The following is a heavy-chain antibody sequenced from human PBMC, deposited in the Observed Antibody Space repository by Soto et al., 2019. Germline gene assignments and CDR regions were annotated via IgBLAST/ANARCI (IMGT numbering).Heavy chain of an antibody. CDR1: GFTFSSYA. CDR2: ISYDGSNK. Sequence: GGSLRLSCAASGFTFSSYAMHWVRQAPGKGLEWVAVISYDGSNKYYADSVKGRFTISRDNSKNTLYLQMNSLRAEDTAVYYCARDRVPQLQLWFVDYHYVMAFCGQGTTVTGSS. V-gene: IGHV3-30-3*01. D-gene: IGHD5-18*01. CDR3: ARDRVPQLQLWFVDYHYVMAF. J-gene: IGHJ6*02.